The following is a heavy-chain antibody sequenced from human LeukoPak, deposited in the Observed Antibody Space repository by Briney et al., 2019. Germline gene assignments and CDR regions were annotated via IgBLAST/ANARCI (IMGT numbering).Heavy chain of an antibody. CDR2: IIPIFGTA. CDR3: AFGVDDLNWFDP. J-gene: IGHJ5*02. D-gene: IGHD2-8*01. CDR1: GGTFSSYA. V-gene: IGHV1-69*13. Sequence: SVKVSCKASGGTFSSYAISWVRQAPGQGLEWMGGIIPIFGTANYAQKFQGRVTITADESTSTAYVELSSLRSEDTAVYYCAFGVDDLNWFDPWGQGTLVTVSS.